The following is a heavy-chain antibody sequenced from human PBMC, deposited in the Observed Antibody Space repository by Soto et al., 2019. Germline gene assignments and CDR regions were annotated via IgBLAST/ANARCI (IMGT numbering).Heavy chain of an antibody. Sequence: QVQLVESGGGVVQPGRSLRLSCAASGFTFSSYGMHWVRQAPGKGLEWVAVISYDGSNKYYADSVKGRFTISRDNSKNTLYLQMNSLRAEDTAVYYCAKAESLLYYYLRYGMDVWGQGTTVTVSS. CDR1: GFTFSSYG. CDR3: AKAESLLYYYLRYGMDV. D-gene: IGHD2-8*01. J-gene: IGHJ6*02. CDR2: ISYDGSNK. V-gene: IGHV3-30*18.